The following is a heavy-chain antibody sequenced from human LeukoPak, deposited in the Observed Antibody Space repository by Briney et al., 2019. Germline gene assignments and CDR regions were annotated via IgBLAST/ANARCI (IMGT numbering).Heavy chain of an antibody. J-gene: IGHJ4*02. CDR1: GFTFSTYW. V-gene: IGHV3-7*01. CDR2: IKQDGSEK. Sequence: GGSLRLSCAASGFTFSTYWMSWVRQAPGKGLEGVANIKQDGSEKYYVDSVKGRFTISRDNAKNSLYLQMNSLRAEDTAVYYCARDGELFWSGYYSFDYWGQGTLVTVSS. CDR3: ARDGELFWSGYYSFDY. D-gene: IGHD3-3*02.